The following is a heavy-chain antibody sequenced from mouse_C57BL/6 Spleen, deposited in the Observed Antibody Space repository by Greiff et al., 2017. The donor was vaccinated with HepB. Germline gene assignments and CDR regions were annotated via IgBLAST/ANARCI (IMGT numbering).Heavy chain of an antibody. CDR3: TRERGGYDYDYSSGFAY. J-gene: IGHJ3*01. CDR1: GFTFSSYA. V-gene: IGHV5-9-1*02. Sequence: EVQRVESGEGLVKPGGSLKLSCAASGFTFSSYAMSWVRQTPEKRLEWVAYISSGGDYIYYADTVKGRFTISRDNARNTLYLQMSSLKSEDTAMYYCTRERGGYDYDYSSGFAYWGQGTLVTVSA. CDR2: ISSGGDYI. D-gene: IGHD2-4*01.